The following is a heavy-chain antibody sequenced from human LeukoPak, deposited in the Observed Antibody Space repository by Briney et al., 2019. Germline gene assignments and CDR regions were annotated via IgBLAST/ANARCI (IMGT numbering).Heavy chain of an antibody. D-gene: IGHD3-10*01. J-gene: IGHJ4*02. CDR3: ARDRLWFGGIDY. CDR2: ISYDGSNK. Sequence: GGSPRLSCAASGFTFSSYGMHWVRQAPGKGLEWVAVISYDGSNKYYADSVKGRFTISRDNAKNSLYLQMNSLRAEDTAVYYCARDRLWFGGIDYWGQGTLVTVSS. V-gene: IGHV3-30*03. CDR1: GFTFSSYG.